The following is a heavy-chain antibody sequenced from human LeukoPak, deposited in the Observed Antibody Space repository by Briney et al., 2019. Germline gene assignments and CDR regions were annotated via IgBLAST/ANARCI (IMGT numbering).Heavy chain of an antibody. CDR2: ISGSGGST. Sequence: PGGSLRLSCAASGFTFSSYAMSWVRQAPGKGLEWVSAISGSGGSTYYADSVKGRFTISRENAKNSLYLQMNSLRAEDTAVYYCAKCGSGSNFDYWGQGILVTVSS. D-gene: IGHD3-10*01. CDR3: AKCGSGSNFDY. J-gene: IGHJ4*02. CDR1: GFTFSSYA. V-gene: IGHV3-23*01.